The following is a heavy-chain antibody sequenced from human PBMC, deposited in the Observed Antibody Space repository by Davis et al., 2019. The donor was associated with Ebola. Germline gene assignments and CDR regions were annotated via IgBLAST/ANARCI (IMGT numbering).Heavy chain of an antibody. CDR2: ITGDGSST. D-gene: IGHD1-26*01. V-gene: IGHV3-74*01. Sequence: PGGSLRLSCAASGFTFSTYWMHWVRQAPGKGLAWVSRITGDGSSTDYADSVKGRFTISRDNAKNTLYLQMNSLRPEDTAVYYCTKPPGRDGMDVWGQGTTVTVSS. CDR1: GFTFSTYW. J-gene: IGHJ6*02. CDR3: TKPPGRDGMDV.